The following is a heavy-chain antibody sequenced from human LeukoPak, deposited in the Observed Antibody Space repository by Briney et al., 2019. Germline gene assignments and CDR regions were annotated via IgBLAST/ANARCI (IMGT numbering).Heavy chain of an antibody. CDR2: ISYDGSNK. Sequence: GGSLRLSCVASGFSFRSYWMDWVRQAPGKGLEWVAVISYDGSNKYYADSVKGRFTISRDNSKNTLFLQMNSLRAEDTAVYYCARDLWYYDSSGYLDYWGQGTLVTVSS. V-gene: IGHV3-30-3*01. D-gene: IGHD3-22*01. J-gene: IGHJ4*02. CDR3: ARDLWYYDSSGYLDY. CDR1: GFSFRSYW.